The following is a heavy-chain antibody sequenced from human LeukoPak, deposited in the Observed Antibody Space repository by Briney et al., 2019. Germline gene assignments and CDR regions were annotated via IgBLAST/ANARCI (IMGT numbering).Heavy chain of an antibody. CDR1: GYTFTSYG. J-gene: IGHJ4*02. CDR2: ISAYNGNT. Sequence: ASVKVSCKASGYTFTSYGISWVRHAPGQGLEWMGWISAYNGNTNYAQKLQGRVTMTTDTSTSTAYMELRSLRSDDTAVYYCARERWEPSKKDYWGQGTLLTVSS. V-gene: IGHV1-18*01. CDR3: ARERWEPSKKDY. D-gene: IGHD1-26*01.